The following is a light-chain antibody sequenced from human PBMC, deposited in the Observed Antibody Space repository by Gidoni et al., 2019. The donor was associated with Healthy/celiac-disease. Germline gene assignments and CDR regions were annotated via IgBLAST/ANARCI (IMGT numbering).Light chain of an antibody. CDR3: SSYAGSNNFEV. V-gene: IGLV2-8*01. Sequence: QSALTQPPSASGSPGQSVTISCTGPSSDVGGYNYVSWYKQHPGKAPKLMIYEVSKRPSGVPDRFSGSKSGNTASLTVSGLQAEDESDYYCSSYAGSNNFEVFGGGTKLTVL. CDR2: EVS. CDR1: SSDVGGYNY. J-gene: IGLJ2*01.